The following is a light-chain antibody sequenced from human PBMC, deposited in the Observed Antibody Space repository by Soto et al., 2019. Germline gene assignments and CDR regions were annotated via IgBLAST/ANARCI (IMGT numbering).Light chain of an antibody. CDR1: SSDVGGYHY. J-gene: IGLJ1*01. V-gene: IGLV2-14*01. CDR3: SSYTSSSTYV. CDR2: EVS. Sequence: QSALTQPASVSGSPGQSITISCTGTSSDVGGYHYVSWYQQHPGKAPKLMIYEVSNRPSRVSNRFSGSKSGNTASLTISGLQAEDEADYYCSSYTSSSTYVFGTGTKVTVL.